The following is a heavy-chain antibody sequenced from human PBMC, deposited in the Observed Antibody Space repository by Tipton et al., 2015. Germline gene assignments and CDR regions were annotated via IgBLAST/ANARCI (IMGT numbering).Heavy chain of an antibody. Sequence: TLSLTCTVSSDSINKYYWSWIRQPPGKELQWIGYIQYSGSTNYNPSLKSRVTISVDTSKTQFSLKMSSVTASDTAVYYCARETAVRGVIERYYCYYGMDVWGQGTTVTVSS. J-gene: IGHJ6*02. D-gene: IGHD3-10*01. CDR2: IQYSGST. V-gene: IGHV4-59*01. CDR1: SDSINKYY. CDR3: ARETAVRGVIERYYCYYGMDV.